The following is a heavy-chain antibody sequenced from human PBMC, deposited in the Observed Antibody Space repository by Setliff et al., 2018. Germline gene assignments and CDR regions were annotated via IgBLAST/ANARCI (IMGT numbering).Heavy chain of an antibody. CDR1: GGSISGGGYY. Sequence: PSETLSLTCTVSGGSISGGGYYWSWVRQPPGKGLEWIGYIYYSGSTNYNPSLKSRVTISVDTAKNQFSLKLSSVTAADTAVYYCARASLGYDFWSGYYNPELWLDPWGQGTLVTVSS. J-gene: IGHJ5*02. CDR2: IYYSGST. V-gene: IGHV4-61*08. CDR3: ARASLGYDFWSGYYNPELWLDP. D-gene: IGHD3-3*01.